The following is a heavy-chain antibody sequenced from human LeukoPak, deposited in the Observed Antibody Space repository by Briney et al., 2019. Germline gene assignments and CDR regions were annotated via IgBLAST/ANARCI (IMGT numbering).Heavy chain of an antibody. CDR2: IKSKSAGGKT. D-gene: IGHD3-22*01. CDR1: GFTFSNAW. CDR3: TAEYDSSGYYPWFFDL. Sequence: PGGSLGLSCAASGFTFSNAWMSWVRQAPGKGLEWVGRIKSKSAGGKTDYAAPMKGRFTISRDDSKNTLYLQMNSLKTEDTAVYYCTAEYDSSGYYPWFFDLWGRGTLVTASS. V-gene: IGHV3-15*01. J-gene: IGHJ2*01.